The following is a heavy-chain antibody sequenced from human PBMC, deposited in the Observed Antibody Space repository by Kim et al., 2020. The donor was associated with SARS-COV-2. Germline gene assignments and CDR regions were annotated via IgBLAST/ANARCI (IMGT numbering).Heavy chain of an antibody. CDR3: ARDYGDYVFRLFDY. CDR2: IKQDGSEK. CDR1: GFTFSSYW. Sequence: GGSLRLSCAASGFTFSSYWMSWVRQAPGKGLEWVANIKQDGSEKYYVDSVKGRFTISRDNAKNSLYLQMNSLRAEDTAVYYCARDYGDYVFRLFDYWGQGTLVTVSS. D-gene: IGHD4-17*01. J-gene: IGHJ4*02. V-gene: IGHV3-7*03.